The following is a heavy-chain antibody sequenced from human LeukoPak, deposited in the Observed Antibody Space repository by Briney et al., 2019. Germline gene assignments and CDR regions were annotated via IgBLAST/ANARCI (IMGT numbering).Heavy chain of an antibody. Sequence: GGSLRLSCAASGFTFSSYWMHWVRQAPGKGLVWVSRISSDGTSPSYADSVKGRFTISRDNAKNTLYLQMNRLKAEDTAVYYCARSATDAFDIWGQGTMVTVSS. J-gene: IGHJ3*02. CDR3: ARSATDAFDI. CDR2: ISSDGTSP. D-gene: IGHD3-3*01. V-gene: IGHV3-74*01. CDR1: GFTFSSYW.